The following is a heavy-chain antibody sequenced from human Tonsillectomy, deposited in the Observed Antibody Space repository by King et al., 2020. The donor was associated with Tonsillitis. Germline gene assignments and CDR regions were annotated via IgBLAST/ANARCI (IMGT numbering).Heavy chain of an antibody. CDR3: AKERYNTSWHALDS. J-gene: IGHJ5*01. D-gene: IGHD6-13*01. CDR2: ISWNNGNI. CDR1: GFSFDEYG. Sequence: VQLVESGGGLVQPGRSLRLSCVASGFSFDEYGMHWVRQAPGEGLEWVTGISWNNGNIGYVDSVKGRFTISRDNAKNSLYLQMNSLRTEDTALYYCAKERYNTSWHALDSWGHGTLVTVSS. V-gene: IGHV3-9*01.